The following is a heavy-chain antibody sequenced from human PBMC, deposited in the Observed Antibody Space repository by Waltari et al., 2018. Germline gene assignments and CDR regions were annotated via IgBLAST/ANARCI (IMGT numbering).Heavy chain of an antibody. J-gene: IGHJ4*02. Sequence: EVQLLESGGGLVQPGGSLRLSCAASGFTFSSYAMSWVRQAPGKGLEWVSVIYSGGSTYYADSVKGRFTISRDNSKNTLYLQMNSLRAEDTAVYYCAKVMWSESGDYDYWGQGTLVTVSS. CDR1: GFTFSSYA. V-gene: IGHV3-23*03. CDR2: IYSGGST. CDR3: AKVMWSESGDYDY. D-gene: IGHD4-17*01.